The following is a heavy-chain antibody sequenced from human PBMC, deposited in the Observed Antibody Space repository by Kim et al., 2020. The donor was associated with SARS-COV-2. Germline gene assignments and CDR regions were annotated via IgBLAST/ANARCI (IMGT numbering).Heavy chain of an antibody. CDR2: INAGNGNT. V-gene: IGHV1-3*01. CDR3: ARDGKIVGARVDAFDI. D-gene: IGHD1-26*01. J-gene: IGHJ3*02. Sequence: ASVKVSCKASGYTFTSYAMHWVRQAPGQRLEWMGWINAGNGNTKYSQKFQGRVTITRDTSASTAYMELSSLRSEDTAVYYCARDGKIVGARVDAFDIWGQGTMVTVSS. CDR1: GYTFTSYA.